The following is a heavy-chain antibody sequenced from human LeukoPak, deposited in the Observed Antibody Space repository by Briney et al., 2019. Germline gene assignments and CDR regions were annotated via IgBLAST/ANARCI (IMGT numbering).Heavy chain of an antibody. Sequence: GGSLRLSCAASGFTFSRYAMHWVRQAPGKGLEYVSAISSDGSSTYYANAVKGRFTIPRDNSKNTLYLQMGSLRAEDMAVYYCARRESSGHYDYWGQGTLVTVSS. J-gene: IGHJ4*02. V-gene: IGHV3-64*01. CDR2: ISSDGSST. CDR3: ARRESSGHYDY. D-gene: IGHD3-22*01. CDR1: GFTFSRYA.